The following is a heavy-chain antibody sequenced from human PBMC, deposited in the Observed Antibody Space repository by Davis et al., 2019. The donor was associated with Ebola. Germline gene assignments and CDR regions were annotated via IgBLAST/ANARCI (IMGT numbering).Heavy chain of an antibody. CDR2: INPNGGGT. D-gene: IGHD2-8*02. V-gene: IGHV1-2*02. CDR3: ARARGGTEYDAFDI. J-gene: IGHJ3*02. Sequence: ASVKVSCKASGYTFTGYYMHWVRQAPGQGLEWMGWINPNGGGTNYAQKFQGRVTMTRDTSISTAYMELSSLRSDDTAVYYCARARGGTEYDAFDIWGQGTMVTVSS. CDR1: GYTFTGYY.